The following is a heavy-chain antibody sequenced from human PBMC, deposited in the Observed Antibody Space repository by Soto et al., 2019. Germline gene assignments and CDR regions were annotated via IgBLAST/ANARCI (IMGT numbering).Heavy chain of an antibody. CDR1: GGTFSSYA. J-gene: IGHJ4*02. Sequence: SVKVSCKASGGTFSSYAISWVRQAPGQGLEWMGGIIPIFGTANYAHKFQGRVTITADESTSTAYMELSSLRSEDTAVYYCARDAGPSIVGATTLNQPLDYWGQGTLVTVSS. D-gene: IGHD1-26*01. V-gene: IGHV1-69*13. CDR2: IIPIFGTA. CDR3: ARDAGPSIVGATTLNQPLDY.